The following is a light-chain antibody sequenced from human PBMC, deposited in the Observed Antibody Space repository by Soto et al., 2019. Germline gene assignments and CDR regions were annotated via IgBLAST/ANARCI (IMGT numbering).Light chain of an antibody. Sequence: EIVLTQSPATLSLSPGERATLSCRASQSVRGYLAWYQQKPGQAPRPLIYDASNRATGIPARFSGSGSGTDFTLTISSLEPEDFAVYYCQQRSNWPPTWTFGQGTKVDIK. J-gene: IGKJ1*01. CDR1: QSVRGY. V-gene: IGKV3-11*01. CDR3: QQRSNWPPTWT. CDR2: DAS.